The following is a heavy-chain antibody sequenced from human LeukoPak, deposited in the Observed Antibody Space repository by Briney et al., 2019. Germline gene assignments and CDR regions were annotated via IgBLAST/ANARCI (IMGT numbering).Heavy chain of an antibody. CDR3: ARDLGD. D-gene: IGHD7-27*01. Sequence: SETLSLTCTVSGGSMSSGSYYWSWIRQPAGKGLEWIGRIYTSGTTNYNPSLKSRVTISVDTSKNQFSLKLSSVTAADTAVYYCARDLGDWGQGTLVTVSS. J-gene: IGHJ4*02. V-gene: IGHV4-61*02. CDR1: GGSMSSGSYY. CDR2: IYTSGTT.